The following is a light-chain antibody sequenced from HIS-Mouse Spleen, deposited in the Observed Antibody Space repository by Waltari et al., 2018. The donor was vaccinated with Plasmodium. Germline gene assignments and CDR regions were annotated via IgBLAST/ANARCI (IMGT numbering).Light chain of an antibody. J-gene: IGLJ3*02. CDR3: YSTDSSGNHRV. V-gene: IGLV3-10*01. CDR1: ALPKKY. CDR2: EDS. Sequence: SYELTQPPSVSVSPGQTARITCSGDALPKKYAYWYQQKSGQAPVLVNYEDSKRPSGIPEIVSGSSSGTRATLTSSGGQVEDEADYYCYSTDSSGNHRVFGGGTKLTVL.